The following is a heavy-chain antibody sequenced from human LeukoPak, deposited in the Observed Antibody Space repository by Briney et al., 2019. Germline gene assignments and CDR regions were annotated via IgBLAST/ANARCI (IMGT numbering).Heavy chain of an antibody. CDR3: ARDGAI. CDR1: GFTFSRHG. V-gene: IGHV3-30*03. CDR2: ISYDGSNK. J-gene: IGHJ4*02. Sequence: GGSLRLSCAASGFTFSRHGMHWVRQAPGKGLEWVAVISYDGSNKYYADSVKGRFTISRDNSKNTLYLQMNSVRAEDTAVYYCARDGAIGGQGTLVTVSS. D-gene: IGHD2-2*02.